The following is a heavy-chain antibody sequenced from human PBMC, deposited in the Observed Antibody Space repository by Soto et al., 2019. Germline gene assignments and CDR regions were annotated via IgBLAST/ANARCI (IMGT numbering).Heavy chain of an antibody. V-gene: IGHV3-23*01. J-gene: IGHJ4*02. D-gene: IGHD3-10*01. CDR3: AKGRGGSGSLTPRVDF. CDR2: ISGDGDTT. Sequence: EVQLLESGGGLVQPGGSLRLSCAASGFTFNNYAMTWVCQAPGKGLEWVSAISGDGDTTSYADSVKGRFTVSRDGSKNTLYLQMSSPRAEDTALYYCAKGRGGSGSLTPRVDFWGQGTLVTVSS. CDR1: GFTFNNYA.